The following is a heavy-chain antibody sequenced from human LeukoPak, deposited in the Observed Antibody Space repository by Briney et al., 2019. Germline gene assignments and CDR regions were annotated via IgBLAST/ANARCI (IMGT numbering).Heavy chain of an antibody. Sequence: PGGSLRLSCAASGFTVSSNYMSWVRQAPGKGLEWVSVIYSGGSTYYADSVKGRFTISRDNSKNTLYLQMNSLRAEDTAVYYCAAQVYYDFWSGYSWDAFDIWGQGTMVTVSS. CDR1: GFTVSSNY. D-gene: IGHD3-3*01. J-gene: IGHJ3*02. CDR3: AAQVYYDFWSGYSWDAFDI. V-gene: IGHV3-66*01. CDR2: IYSGGST.